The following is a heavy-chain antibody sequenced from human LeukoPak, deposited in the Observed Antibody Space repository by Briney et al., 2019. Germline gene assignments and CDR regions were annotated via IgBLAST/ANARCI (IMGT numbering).Heavy chain of an antibody. V-gene: IGHV4-38-2*02. D-gene: IGHD5-12*01. CDR3: AKDRTQGRVATMQPDY. J-gene: IGHJ4*02. Sequence: SETLSLTCTVSGYSISSGYYWGWIRQPPGKGLEWIGSIYHSGSTYYNPSLKSRVTISLDTSNNQFSLKLSSVTAADTAVYYCAKDRTQGRVATMQPDYWGQGTLVTVSS. CDR1: GYSISSGYY. CDR2: IYHSGST.